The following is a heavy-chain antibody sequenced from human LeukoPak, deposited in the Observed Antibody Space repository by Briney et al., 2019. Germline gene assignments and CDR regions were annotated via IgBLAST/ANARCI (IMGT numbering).Heavy chain of an antibody. D-gene: IGHD2/OR15-2a*01. CDR3: ARDFSGPGDAFDI. CDR1: GGSISSSNW. J-gene: IGHJ3*02. CDR2: IYHSGST. V-gene: IGHV4-4*02. Sequence: TSETLSLTCAVSGGSISSSNWWSWVRQPPGKGLEWIGEIYHSGSTNYNPSLKSRVTISVDKSKNQFSLKLSSVTAEDTAVYYCARDFSGPGDAFDIWGQGTMVTVSS.